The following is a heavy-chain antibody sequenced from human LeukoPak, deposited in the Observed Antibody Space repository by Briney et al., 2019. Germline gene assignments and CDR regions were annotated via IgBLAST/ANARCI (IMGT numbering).Heavy chain of an antibody. V-gene: IGHV1-46*01. CDR3: ARADYEGPFDY. D-gene: IGHD3-22*01. CDR1: GGTFSSYA. J-gene: IGHJ4*02. Sequence: GASVKVSCKASGGTFSSYAISWVRQAPGQGLEWMGIINPSGGSTSYAQKFQGRVTMTRDTSTSTVYMELSSLRSEDTAVYYCARADYEGPFDYWGQGTLVTVSS. CDR2: INPSGGST.